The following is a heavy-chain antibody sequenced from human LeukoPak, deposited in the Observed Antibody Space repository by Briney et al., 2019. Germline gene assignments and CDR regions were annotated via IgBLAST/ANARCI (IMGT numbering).Heavy chain of an antibody. CDR3: TGNSLGGGENDY. V-gene: IGHV3-73*01. D-gene: IGHD1/OR15-1a*01. CDR2: IKTKANSYAT. J-gene: IGHJ4*02. Sequence: GGSLKLSCAASRFTFSGSAMHWVRQASGKGLEWVGRIKTKANSYATAYAASLGGRFTISRDDSKNTAYLQMDSLKTEDTAVYYCTGNSLGGGENDYWGQGTLVTVSS. CDR1: RFTFSGSA.